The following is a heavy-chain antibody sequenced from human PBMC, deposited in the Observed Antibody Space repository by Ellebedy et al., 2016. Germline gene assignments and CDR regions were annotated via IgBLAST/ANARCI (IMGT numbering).Heavy chain of an antibody. J-gene: IGHJ5*02. V-gene: IGHV4-61*02. D-gene: IGHD7-27*01. CDR3: ARVPTGGGWFNP. CDR1: GGSISSSSYY. CDR2: IYTSGST. Sequence: SETLSLXXTVSGGSISSSSYYWSWIRQPAGKGLEWIGRIYTSGSTNYNPSLKSRVTMSVDTSKNQFSLKLSSVTAADTAVYYCARVPTGGGWFNPWGQGTLVTVSS.